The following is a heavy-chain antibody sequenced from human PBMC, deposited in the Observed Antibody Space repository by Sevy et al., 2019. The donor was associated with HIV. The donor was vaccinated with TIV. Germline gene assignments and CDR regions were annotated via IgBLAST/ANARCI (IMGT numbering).Heavy chain of an antibody. V-gene: IGHV3-23*01. CDR2: ISGSGGST. CDR1: GFTFSTYT. Sequence: GGSLRLSCAASGFTFSTYTMSWVRQAPGKGLEWVSGISGSGGSTYDADSVKGRFTISRDKSKNTVFLQMNSLRVEDTAVYYCAKGDRTFYGIDVWGQGTTVTVSS. CDR3: AKGDRTFYGIDV. J-gene: IGHJ6*02.